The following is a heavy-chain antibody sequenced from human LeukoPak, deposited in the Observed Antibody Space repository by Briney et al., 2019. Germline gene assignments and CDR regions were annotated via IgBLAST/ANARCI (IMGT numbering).Heavy chain of an antibody. CDR3: ARDIPRGTTTLDF. Sequence: GGSLRLSCAASGFTFSTYWMTWVRQAPGKGLEWVASIQEDGTQKNYVDSVQGRFTISRDNAKNSLYLQMNSLRAEDTAVYYCARDIPRGTTTLDFWGQGTLVTVSS. J-gene: IGHJ4*02. D-gene: IGHD1-26*01. CDR2: IQEDGTQK. CDR1: GFTFSTYW. V-gene: IGHV3-7*01.